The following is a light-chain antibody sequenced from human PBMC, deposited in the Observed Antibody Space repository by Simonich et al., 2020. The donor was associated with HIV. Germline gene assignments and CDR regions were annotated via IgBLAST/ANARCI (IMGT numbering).Light chain of an antibody. CDR1: QSVLSSSNNKNS. CDR2: WAS. J-gene: IGKJ4*01. CDR3: QQYYSIPLT. V-gene: IGKV4-1*01. Sequence: DIVMTQSPDSLAVSLGERATINCKSSQSVLSSSNNKNSLVWYQQKPVQPPKLLIYWASTRESGGPDRFSGSGSGTDFTLTISSLQAEDVAVYYCQQYYSIPLTFGGGTKVEIK.